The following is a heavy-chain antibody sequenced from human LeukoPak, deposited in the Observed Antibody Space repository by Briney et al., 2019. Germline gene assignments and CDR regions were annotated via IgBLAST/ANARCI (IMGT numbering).Heavy chain of an antibody. CDR2: IRSKAYGGTT. CDR1: GFTFNRYG. J-gene: IGHJ4*02. CDR3: TRGKGDQGWY. D-gene: IGHD2-15*01. Sequence: PGGALRLSCAASGFTFNRYGMSWVRQAPGKGLEGVGFIRSKAYGGTTEYAASVKDRCTISRGDSKSIAYLQMTSLKTEDTAVYYCTRGKGDQGWYWGQGTLVTVSS. V-gene: IGHV3-49*04.